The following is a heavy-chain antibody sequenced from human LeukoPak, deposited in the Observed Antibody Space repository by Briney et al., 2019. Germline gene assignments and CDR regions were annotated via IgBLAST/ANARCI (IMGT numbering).Heavy chain of an antibody. V-gene: IGHV3-21*01. J-gene: IGHJ4*02. CDR1: GVTFSSDS. CDR2: ISSTSSYI. Sequence: PGGTLRLSCAASGVTFSSDSVNWVRQAPGQGLKWFSSISSTSSYIYYAASVQGRFTISRDNGKNSMYLQMNRLRAEDTAVYYCARDRTGTAFGYWGQGTLVTVSS. CDR3: ARDRTGTAFGY. D-gene: IGHD1-1*01.